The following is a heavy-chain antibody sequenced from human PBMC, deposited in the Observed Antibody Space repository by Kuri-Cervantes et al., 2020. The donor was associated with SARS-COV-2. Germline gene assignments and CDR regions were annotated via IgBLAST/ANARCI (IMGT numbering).Heavy chain of an antibody. CDR3: ARSGYYSRGVTYYYMDV. J-gene: IGHJ6*03. CDR1: GGSISSYY. D-gene: IGHD3-22*01. Sequence: GSLRLSCTVSGGSISSYYWSWIRQPPGQGLEWLGYIYYSGSTKYNPSLESRVTISLDTSRNQFSLKLSSVTAADSAVYYCARSGYYSRGVTYYYMDVWDKGATVTVSS. V-gene: IGHV4-59*12. CDR2: IYYSGST.